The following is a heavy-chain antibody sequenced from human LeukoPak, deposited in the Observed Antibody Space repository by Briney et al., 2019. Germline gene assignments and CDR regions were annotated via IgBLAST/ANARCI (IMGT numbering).Heavy chain of an antibody. CDR3: ARQGGSAYGFYYYYYYMDV. CDR2: MYYSGNT. J-gene: IGHJ6*03. Sequence: NPSETLSLTCTVSGYSISSGYYWGWIRQPPGQGLEWIGSMYYSGNTYYNPSLKSRVTISVDTSKNQFSLKLSSVTAADTAVYYCARQGGSAYGFYYYYYYMDVWGKGTTVTISS. V-gene: IGHV4-38-2*02. D-gene: IGHD1-26*01. CDR1: GYSISSGYY.